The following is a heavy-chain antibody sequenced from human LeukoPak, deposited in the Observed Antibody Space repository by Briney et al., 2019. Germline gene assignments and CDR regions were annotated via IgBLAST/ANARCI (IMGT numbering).Heavy chain of an antibody. D-gene: IGHD2-2*01. CDR2: IYTSGST. J-gene: IGHJ5*02. CDR3: ARDVVVVPAASAWFDP. CDR1: GGSISSYY. V-gene: IGHV4-4*07. Sequence: SETLSLTCTVSGGSISSYYWSWIRQPAGKGLEWIGRIYTSGSTNYNPSLKGRVTMSVDTSKNQFSLKLSSVTAADTAVYYCARDVVVVPAASAWFDPWGQGTLVTVSS.